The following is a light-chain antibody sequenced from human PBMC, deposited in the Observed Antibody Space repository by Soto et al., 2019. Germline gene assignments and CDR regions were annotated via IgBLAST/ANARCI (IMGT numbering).Light chain of an antibody. J-gene: IGKJ3*01. CDR3: HQYNSWPRGT. CDR1: QSVNLN. V-gene: IGKV3-15*01. Sequence: EIVMTQSPGTVSLSPGERATLSCTASQSVNLNLAWYQQKPGQPPRLLLYGASTRATGIPVRFRGSGSGTEFTLTISSLHSEDSADYYCHQYNSWPRGTFGPGTKVDIK. CDR2: GAS.